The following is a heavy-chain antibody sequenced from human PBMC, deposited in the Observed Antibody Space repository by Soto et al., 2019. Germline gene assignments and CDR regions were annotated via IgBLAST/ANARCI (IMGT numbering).Heavy chain of an antibody. J-gene: IGHJ4*02. Sequence: QVQLVQSGPEVKKPGSSVKVSCKASGDTFNSYVITWVRQAPGQGLEWLGGIITAFGTTSYAQNFQDRLTITADEAATTDHMELSSLTSDDTAMYYCTRSYGYTFGGSLDSWGQGTLVTVSS. CDR2: IITAFGTT. D-gene: IGHD5-18*01. CDR3: TRSYGYTFGGSLDS. CDR1: GDTFNSYV. V-gene: IGHV1-69*01.